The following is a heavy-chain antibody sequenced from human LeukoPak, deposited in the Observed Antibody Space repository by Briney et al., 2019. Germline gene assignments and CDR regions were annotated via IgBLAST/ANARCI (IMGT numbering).Heavy chain of an antibody. V-gene: IGHV1-69*04. CDR2: IIPILGIA. D-gene: IGHD6-19*01. Sequence: GASVKVSCKASGGTFSSYAISWVRQAPGQGLEWMGRIIPILGIANYAQKFQGRVTITADKSTSTAYMELSSLRSEDTAVYYCAREAVADLNWFDPWGQGTLVTVSS. J-gene: IGHJ5*02. CDR1: GGTFSSYA. CDR3: AREAVADLNWFDP.